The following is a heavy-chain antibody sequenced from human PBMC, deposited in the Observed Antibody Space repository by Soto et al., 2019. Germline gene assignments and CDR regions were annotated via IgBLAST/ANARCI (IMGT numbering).Heavy chain of an antibody. D-gene: IGHD2-15*01. CDR3: AKGAVVAARLIGYFDY. V-gene: IGHV3-23*01. CDR1: GFTFSSYA. CDR2: ISGSGGST. Sequence: PGGSLRLSCAASGFTFSSYAMSWVRQAPGKGLEWVSAISGSGGSTYYADSVKGRFTNSRDNSKNTQYLQMNSQRAEDTALYYCAKGAVVAARLIGYFDYWGQGTLVTVSS. J-gene: IGHJ4*02.